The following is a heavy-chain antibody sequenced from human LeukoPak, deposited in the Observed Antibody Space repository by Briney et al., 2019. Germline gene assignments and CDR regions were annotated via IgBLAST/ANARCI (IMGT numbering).Heavy chain of an antibody. CDR2: IYYSGST. J-gene: IGHJ6*03. CDR1: GGSISSYY. V-gene: IGHV4-59*01. D-gene: IGHD3-3*01. CDR3: ARVYYDFWSGYLPVYYYYMDV. Sequence: SETLSLTCTVSGGSISSYYWSWIRQPPGKGLEWIGYIYYSGSTNYNPSLKSRVTISVDTSKNQFSLKLSSVTAADTAVYYCARVYYDFWSGYLPVYYYYMDVWGKGTTVTVSS.